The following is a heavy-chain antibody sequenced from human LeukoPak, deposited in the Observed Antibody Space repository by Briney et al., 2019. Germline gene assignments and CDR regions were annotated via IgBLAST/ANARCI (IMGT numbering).Heavy chain of an antibody. CDR1: GFTVSNAW. CDR2: IKSKSDGGTT. D-gene: IGHD4-11*01. J-gene: IGHJ4*02. V-gene: IGHV3-15*01. Sequence: GVSLRLSCAASGFTVSNAWMSWFRQAPGKGVEWVGRIKSKSDGGTTDYAAPVKCRFTISRDESKTTLYLKMNSPKTEDTAMYYCTTWVPYRNYRGVDYWGQGTLVTVSS. CDR3: TTWVPYRNYRGVDY.